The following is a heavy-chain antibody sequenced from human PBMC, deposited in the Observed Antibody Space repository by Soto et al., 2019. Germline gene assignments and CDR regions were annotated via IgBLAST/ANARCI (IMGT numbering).Heavy chain of an antibody. J-gene: IGHJ4*02. Sequence: LRLSCAASGFTFSNYAMHWVRQAPGKGLEWVAVISKDGSNKYYGDFVKGRFTISRDSSKNTLYLQMNSLRDEDTAVYYCAKETGPQGGFDYWGQGTLVTVSS. D-gene: IGHD3-9*01. CDR3: AKETGPQGGFDY. CDR1: GFTFSNYA. CDR2: ISKDGSNK. V-gene: IGHV3-30*18.